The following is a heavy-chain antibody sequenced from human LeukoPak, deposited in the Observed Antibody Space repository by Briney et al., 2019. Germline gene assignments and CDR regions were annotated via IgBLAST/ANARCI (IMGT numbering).Heavy chain of an antibody. CDR2: ISSTSSYI. CDR3: ARDPHYYGSGTPGYFDY. Sequence: GGSLRLSCAASGLTFSSYSVNWVRQAPGKGLEWVSSISSTSSYIYYADSVKGRFTISRDNAKNSLYLQMNSLRAEDTAVYYCARDPHYYGSGTPGYFDYWGQGTLVTVSS. V-gene: IGHV3-21*06. J-gene: IGHJ4*02. CDR1: GLTFSSYS. D-gene: IGHD3-10*01.